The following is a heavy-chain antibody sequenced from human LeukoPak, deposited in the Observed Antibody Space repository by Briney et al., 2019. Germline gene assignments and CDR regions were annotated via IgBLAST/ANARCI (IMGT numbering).Heavy chain of an antibody. V-gene: IGHV3-33*01. CDR2: IYYDGGNK. Sequence: GRSLRLSCAASGFTFSNYGMHRVRQAPGKGLQWVAVIYYDGGNKYYADSVKGRSTISRDNSKNTLFLQMNSLRAEDTAVYYCVRDLGVAVTGPDYWGQGTLVTVSS. D-gene: IGHD6-13*01. CDR1: GFTFSNYG. J-gene: IGHJ4*02. CDR3: VRDLGVAVTGPDY.